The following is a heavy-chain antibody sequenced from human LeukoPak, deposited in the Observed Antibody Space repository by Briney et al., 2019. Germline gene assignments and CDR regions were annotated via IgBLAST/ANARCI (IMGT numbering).Heavy chain of an antibody. CDR3: ARNYDTGGYGYNWFDP. J-gene: IGHJ5*02. D-gene: IGHD3-22*01. Sequence: GGSLRLSCAASGFTFSTYSMNWVRQAPGKGLEWVSSITGSSSFIYYADSLKCRFTISRDNVTNSLHLQMNSLRAEDTAVYYCARNYDTGGYGYNWFDPWGQGTLVTVSS. V-gene: IGHV3-21*01. CDR2: ITGSSSFI. CDR1: GFTFSTYS.